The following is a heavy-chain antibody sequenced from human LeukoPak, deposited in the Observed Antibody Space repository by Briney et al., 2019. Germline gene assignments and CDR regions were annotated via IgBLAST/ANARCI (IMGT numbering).Heavy chain of an antibody. V-gene: IGHV1-2*02. CDR3: AREIPPHNPITMISGQRFNWFDP. CDR1: GYTFTGYY. Sequence: GASVKVSCKASGYTFTGYYMHWVRQAPGQGLEWMGWINPNSGGTNYAQKFQGRVTMTRDTSISTAYMELSRLRSDDTAVYCCAREIPPHNPITMISGQRFNWFDPWGQGTLVTVSS. CDR2: INPNSGGT. J-gene: IGHJ5*02. D-gene: IGHD3-22*01.